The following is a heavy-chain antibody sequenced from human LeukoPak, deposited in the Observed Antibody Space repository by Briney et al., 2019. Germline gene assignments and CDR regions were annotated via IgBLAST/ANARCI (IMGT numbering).Heavy chain of an antibody. CDR3: ARKRVMGGTRWFDL. V-gene: IGHV3-66*01. J-gene: IGHJ5*02. CDR2: IYSSGST. Sequence: GGSLRLSCAASGFTFSSYSMNWVRQAPGKGLEWVSVIYSSGSTFYADSVRGRFTISRDISKNTVYLQMSSLRAEDTAIYYCARKRVMGGTRWFDLWGQGTLVTVSS. D-gene: IGHD1-26*01. CDR1: GFTFSSYS.